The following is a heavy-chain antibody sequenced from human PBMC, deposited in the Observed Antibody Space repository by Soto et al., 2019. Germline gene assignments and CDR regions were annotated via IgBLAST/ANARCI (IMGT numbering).Heavy chain of an antibody. J-gene: IGHJ3*02. CDR1: GGSISSYY. D-gene: IGHD5-18*01. Sequence: SSETLSLTCTVSGGSISSYYWSWIRQPPGKGLEWIGYIYYSGSTNYNPSLKSRVTISVDTSKNQFSLKLSSVTAADTAVYYCAREEGYSYGSDAFDIWGQGTMVTVS. CDR2: IYYSGST. CDR3: AREEGYSYGSDAFDI. V-gene: IGHV4-59*01.